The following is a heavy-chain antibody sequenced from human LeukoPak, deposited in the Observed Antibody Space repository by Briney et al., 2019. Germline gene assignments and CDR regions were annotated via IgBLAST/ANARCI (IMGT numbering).Heavy chain of an antibody. CDR2: ISYDGSNK. CDR1: GFTFSSYD. CDR3: AKDGASLKYYGSGSYLDY. D-gene: IGHD3-10*01. Sequence: GGSLRLSCAASGFTFSSYDMHWVRQAPGKGLEWVAVISYDGSNKYYADSVKGRFTISRDNSKNTLYLQMNSLRAEDTAVYYCAKDGASLKYYGSGSYLDYWGQGTLVTVSS. V-gene: IGHV3-30*18. J-gene: IGHJ4*02.